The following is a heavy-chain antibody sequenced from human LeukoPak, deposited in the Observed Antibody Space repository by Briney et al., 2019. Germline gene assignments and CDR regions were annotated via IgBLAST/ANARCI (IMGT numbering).Heavy chain of an antibody. CDR1: GGSISSGGYY. CDR2: IYYSGST. V-gene: IGHV4-31*03. D-gene: IGHD3-22*01. Sequence: PSQTLSLTCTVSGGSISSGGYYWSWIRQHPGKGLEWIGYIYYSGSTYYNPSLKSRVTISVDTSKNQFSLKLSSVTAADTAVYYCARDKTPLYYYDSSGYFPDAFDIWGQGTMVTVSP. CDR3: ARDKTPLYYYDSSGYFPDAFDI. J-gene: IGHJ3*02.